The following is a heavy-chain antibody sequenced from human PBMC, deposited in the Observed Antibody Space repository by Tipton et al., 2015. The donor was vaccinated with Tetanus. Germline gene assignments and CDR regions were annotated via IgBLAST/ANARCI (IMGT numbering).Heavy chain of an antibody. CDR3: ARGGRDAYNNPLGAFDV. V-gene: IGHV4-34*01. CDR2: ISHSGSS. Sequence: TLSLTCTVSGGSFGLYYWNWVRQSPGKGLEWIGEISHSGSSSYSPSLKSRVNISVDTSKNQFSLRLRSVAAADTAVYYCARGGRDAYNNPLGAFDVWGRGTTVTVSS. J-gene: IGHJ3*01. CDR1: GGSFGLYY. D-gene: IGHD5-24*01.